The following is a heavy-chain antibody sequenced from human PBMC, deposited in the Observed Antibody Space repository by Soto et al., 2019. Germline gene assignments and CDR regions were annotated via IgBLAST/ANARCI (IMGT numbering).Heavy chain of an antibody. CDR1: GFTFSSYA. CDR2: ISGSGGST. CDR3: AKAEGYCISTSCYAPYYYYYGMDV. J-gene: IGHJ6*02. Sequence: GGSLRLSCAASGFTFSSYAMSWVRQAPGKGLEWVSAISGSGGSTYYADSVKGRFTISRDNSKNTLYLQMNSLRAEDTAVYYCAKAEGYCISTSCYAPYYYYYGMDVWGQGTTVTVSS. V-gene: IGHV3-23*01. D-gene: IGHD2-2*01.